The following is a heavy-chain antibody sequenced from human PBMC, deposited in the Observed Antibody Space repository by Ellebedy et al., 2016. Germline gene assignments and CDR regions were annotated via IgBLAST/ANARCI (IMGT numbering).Heavy chain of an antibody. D-gene: IGHD2-15*01. J-gene: IGHJ4*02. CDR3: ARAGWYCSGGSCYSTVDY. V-gene: IGHV4-34*01. CDR1: GGSFSGYY. Sequence: SETLSLXXAVYGGSFSGYYWSWIRQPPGKGLEWIGEINHSGSTNYNPSLKSRVTISVDTSKNQFSLKLSSVNAADTAVYYCARAGWYCSGGSCYSTVDYWGQGTLVTVSS. CDR2: INHSGST.